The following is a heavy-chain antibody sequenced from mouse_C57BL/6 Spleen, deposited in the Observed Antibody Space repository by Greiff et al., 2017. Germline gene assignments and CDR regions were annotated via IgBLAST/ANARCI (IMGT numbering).Heavy chain of an antibody. J-gene: IGHJ2*01. CDR3: TGNSCYDY. CDR1: GFTFSNYW. D-gene: IGHD1-1*01. CDR2: IRLKSDNYAT. Sequence: EVKLMESGGGLVQPGGSMKLSCVASGFTFSNYWMNWVRQSPEKGLEWIAQIRLKSDNYATHDAESVKGRFTISKDESKSSVYLQMNDLSAEDTGDYYCTGNSCYDYWGQGTTLTVSS. V-gene: IGHV6-3*01.